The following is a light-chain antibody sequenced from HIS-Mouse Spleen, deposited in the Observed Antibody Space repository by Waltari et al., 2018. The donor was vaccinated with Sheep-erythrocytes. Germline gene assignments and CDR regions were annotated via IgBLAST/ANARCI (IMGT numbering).Light chain of an antibody. CDR3: CSYAGSYNHV. V-gene: IGLV2-11*01. Sequence: QSALTQPRSVSGSPGQSVTISCTGTSSDVGGYNYVSWYQQHPGKAPTLMIYVVSKRPSGVAVRFSGAKSGNTASLTICGLQAEDEADYYCCSYAGSYNHVFATGTKVTVL. J-gene: IGLJ1*01. CDR1: SSDVGGYNY. CDR2: VVS.